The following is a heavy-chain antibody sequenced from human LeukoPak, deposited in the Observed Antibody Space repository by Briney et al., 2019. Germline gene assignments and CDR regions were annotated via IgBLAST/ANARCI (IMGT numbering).Heavy chain of an antibody. Sequence: SETLSLTCTVSGGSISSGSYYWGWIRQPPGKGLEWIGIIYYSGSTYYNPSLKSRVTISVDTSKNQFSLKLSSVTAADTAVYYCATNPGYYYDSSGYIGSGYWGQGTLVTVSS. V-gene: IGHV4-39*07. CDR3: ATNPGYYYDSSGYIGSGY. J-gene: IGHJ4*02. D-gene: IGHD3-22*01. CDR1: GGSISSGSYY. CDR2: IYYSGST.